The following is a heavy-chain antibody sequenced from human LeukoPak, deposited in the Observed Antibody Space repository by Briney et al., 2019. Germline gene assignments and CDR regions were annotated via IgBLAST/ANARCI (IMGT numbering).Heavy chain of an antibody. V-gene: IGHV1-18*01. D-gene: IGHD4-17*01. CDR1: GYTFTSYD. CDR3: ARETVRLWENDY. Sequence: GASVKVSCKASGYTFTSYDINWVRQATGQGLEWMGWISAYNGNTNYAQKLQGRVTMTTDTSTSTAYMELRSLRSDDTAVYYCARETVRLWENDYWGQGTLVTVSS. J-gene: IGHJ4*02. CDR2: ISAYNGNT.